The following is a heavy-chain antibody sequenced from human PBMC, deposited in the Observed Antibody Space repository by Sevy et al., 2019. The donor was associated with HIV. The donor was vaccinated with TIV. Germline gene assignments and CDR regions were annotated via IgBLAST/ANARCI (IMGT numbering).Heavy chain of an antibody. CDR3: ARDGCSSVRCFPGFDY. CDR2: ISTTSTII. D-gene: IGHD2-2*01. Sequence: GGSLRLSCAASGFTFSNYEMIWVRQAPGKGLEWISYISTTSTIIHYADSVKGRFTISRDNAKNSLYLEMNSLRADDTAMYYCARDGCSSVRCFPGFDYWGRGTQVTVSS. V-gene: IGHV3-48*04. CDR1: GFTFSNYE. J-gene: IGHJ4*02.